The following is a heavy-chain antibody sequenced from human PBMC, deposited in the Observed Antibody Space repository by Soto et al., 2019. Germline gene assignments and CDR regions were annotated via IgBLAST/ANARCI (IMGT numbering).Heavy chain of an antibody. V-gene: IGHV1-3*01. J-gene: IGHJ4*02. CDR3: ASDVAAAAY. CDR1: GYTFTSYA. CDR2: INAGNGNT. Sequence: ASVKVSCKASGYTFTSYAMHWVLQAPGQRLEWMGWINAGNGNTKYSRKFQGRVTITRDTSASTAYMELSSLRSEDTAVYYYASDVAAAAYRGQGTLVTVSS. D-gene: IGHD6-13*01.